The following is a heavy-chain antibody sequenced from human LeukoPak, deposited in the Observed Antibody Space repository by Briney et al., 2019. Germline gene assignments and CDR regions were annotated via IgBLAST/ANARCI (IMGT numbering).Heavy chain of an antibody. V-gene: IGHV3-74*01. D-gene: IGHD3-3*01. CDR2: INSDGSST. Sequence: GGSLRLSCAASGFTFSSYWMHWVRQAPGKGLGWVSRINSDGSSTSYADSVKGRFTISRDNAKNTLYLQMNSLRAEDTALYYCAKDGYYDFWSGYSNFDYWGQGTLVTVSS. J-gene: IGHJ4*02. CDR3: AKDGYYDFWSGYSNFDY. CDR1: GFTFSSYW.